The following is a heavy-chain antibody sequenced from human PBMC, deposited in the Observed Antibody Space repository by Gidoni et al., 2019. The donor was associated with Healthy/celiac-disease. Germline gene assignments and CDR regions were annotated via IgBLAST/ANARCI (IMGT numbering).Heavy chain of an antibody. CDR2: IKSKSDGGTT. CDR3: TTDRFVLRGDAFDI. J-gene: IGHJ3*02. V-gene: IGHV3-15*01. CDR1: GFTVSNAW. D-gene: IGHD3-10*01. Sequence: EVQRVESGGGLVQPGGSLRPAWAASGFTVSNAWMSWVRTAPGKGLGWVVRIKSKSDGGTTDYAAPVKGRFTISRDYSKNTLYLQMHSLNTEDTAVSSCTTDRFVLRGDAFDIWGQGTMVTVSS.